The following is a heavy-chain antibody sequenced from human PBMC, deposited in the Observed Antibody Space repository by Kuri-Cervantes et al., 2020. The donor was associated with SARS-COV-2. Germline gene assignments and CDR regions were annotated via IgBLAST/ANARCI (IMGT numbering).Heavy chain of an antibody. CDR2: ISYDGSNK. CDR1: GFTFSSYA. V-gene: IGHV3-30-3*01. CDR3: AKGYCSGGSCYPPYYYYYYMDV. Sequence: GGSLRLSCAASGFTFSSYAMHWVRQAPGKGLEWVAVISYDGSNKYYADSVKGRFTISRDNSKDTLYLQMNSLRAEDTAVYYCAKGYCSGGSCYPPYYYYYYMDVWGRGTTVTVSS. D-gene: IGHD2-15*01. J-gene: IGHJ6*03.